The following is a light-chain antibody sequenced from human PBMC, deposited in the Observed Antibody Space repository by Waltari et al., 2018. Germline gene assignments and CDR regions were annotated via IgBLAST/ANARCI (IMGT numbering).Light chain of an antibody. CDR3: QKYGTLPAT. CDR1: PSISKY. Sequence: SCRASPSISKYLAWYQQKPGQAPTLLIFDASSRATGIPDRFSGSGSGTDFSLTISRLEPEDVAVYYCQKYGTLPATFGQGTKVEIK. J-gene: IGKJ1*01. CDR2: DAS. V-gene: IGKV3-20*01.